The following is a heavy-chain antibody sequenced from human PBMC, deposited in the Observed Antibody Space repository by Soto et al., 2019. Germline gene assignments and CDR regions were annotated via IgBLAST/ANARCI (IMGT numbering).Heavy chain of an antibody. V-gene: IGHV3-23*01. J-gene: IGHJ4*02. CDR1: GFTFSSYA. D-gene: IGHD3-9*01. Sequence: GGSLRLSCAASGFTFSSYAMSWVRQAPGKGLEWVSAISGSGGSTYYADSVKGRFTIPRDNSKNTLYLQMNSLRAEDTAVYYCAKDPRVLRYFDWLLPYFDYWGQGTLVTVSS. CDR3: AKDPRVLRYFDWLLPYFDY. CDR2: ISGSGGST.